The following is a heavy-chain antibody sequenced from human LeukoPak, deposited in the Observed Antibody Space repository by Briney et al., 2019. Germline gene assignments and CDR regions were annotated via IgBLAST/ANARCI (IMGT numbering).Heavy chain of an antibody. J-gene: IGHJ4*02. D-gene: IGHD3-22*01. CDR3: ARSPPPRRYYYGTSDYLFDY. CDR2: IYTSGST. Sequence: TSETLSLTCTVSGGSISSFYWSWIRQPAGKGLEWIGRIYTSGSTKYNPSLKSRITMSVETSKNQFSLKLSSVTAADTAVYYCARSPPPRRYYYGTSDYLFDYWGQGTLVTVSS. CDR1: GGSISSFY. V-gene: IGHV4-4*07.